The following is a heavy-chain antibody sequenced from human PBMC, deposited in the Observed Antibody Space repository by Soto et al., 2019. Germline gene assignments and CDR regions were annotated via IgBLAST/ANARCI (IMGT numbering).Heavy chain of an antibody. V-gene: IGHV1-2*04. CDR2: INPNSGGT. CDR1: GYTFTGYY. D-gene: IGHD2-2*01. CDR3: ARVGDCSSTSCYERHGMDV. Sequence: ASVKVSCKASGYTFTGYYMHWVRQAPGQGLEWMGWINPNSGGTNYAQKFQGWVNMTRDTSISTAYMELSRLRSDDTSVYYCARVGDCSSTSCYERHGMDVWGQGTTVTVSS. J-gene: IGHJ6*02.